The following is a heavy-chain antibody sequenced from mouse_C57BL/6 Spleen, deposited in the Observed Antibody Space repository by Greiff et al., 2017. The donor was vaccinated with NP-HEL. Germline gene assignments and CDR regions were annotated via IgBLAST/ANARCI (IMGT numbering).Heavy chain of an antibody. J-gene: IGHJ1*03. CDR2: IYPGNSDT. CDR3: TRSDYDSWYFDV. D-gene: IGHD2-4*01. CDR1: GYTFTSYW. V-gene: IGHV1-5*01. Sequence: EVQLQQSGTVLARPGASVKMSCKTSGYTFTSYWMHWVKQRPGQGLEWIGAIYPGNSDTSYNQKFKGKAKLTAVTSASTAYMELSSLTNEDSAVYYCTRSDYDSWYFDVWGTGTTVTVSS.